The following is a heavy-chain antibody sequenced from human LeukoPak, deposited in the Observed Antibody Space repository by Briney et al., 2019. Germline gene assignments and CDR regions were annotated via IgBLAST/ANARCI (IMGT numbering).Heavy chain of an antibody. CDR3: ARDIEAAGLFFDY. Sequence: PGGSLRVSCAASGFTFSSYWMSWVRQAPGKGLEWVANIKYDGSEKDYVDSVKGRFTISRDNAKNSLYLQMNSLRAEDTAVYYCARDIEAAGLFFDYWGQGTLVTVSS. CDR2: IKYDGSEK. D-gene: IGHD6-13*01. CDR1: GFTFSSYW. V-gene: IGHV3-7*01. J-gene: IGHJ4*02.